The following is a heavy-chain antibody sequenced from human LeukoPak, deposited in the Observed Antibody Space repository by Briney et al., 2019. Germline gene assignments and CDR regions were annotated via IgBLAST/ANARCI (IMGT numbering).Heavy chain of an antibody. Sequence: PGGSLRLSCAASGFTFSSYSMNWVRQAPGKGLEWVANIKEDGSEKYYVESMKGRFTISRDNVKNSLYLQINSLRAEDTAVYYCARDSFETDIDYWGQGTLVTVSS. CDR2: IKEDGSEK. CDR3: ARDSFETDIDY. J-gene: IGHJ4*02. V-gene: IGHV3-7*01. D-gene: IGHD1-14*01. CDR1: GFTFSSYS.